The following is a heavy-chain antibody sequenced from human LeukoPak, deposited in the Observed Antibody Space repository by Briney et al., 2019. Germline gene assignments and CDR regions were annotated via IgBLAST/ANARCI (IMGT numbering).Heavy chain of an antibody. CDR3: ARVTGSYSPFDY. J-gene: IGHJ4*02. CDR1: GFTVSSNY. Sequence: LPGGSLRLSCSASGFTVSSNYMSWVRQAPGKGLEWVSIIYSGGSTYYADSVKGRFTISRDNSKNTLYLQMNSLRAEDTAVYYCARVTGSYSPFDYWGQGDLGSVSS. D-gene: IGHD3-10*01. V-gene: IGHV3-53*01. CDR2: IYSGGST.